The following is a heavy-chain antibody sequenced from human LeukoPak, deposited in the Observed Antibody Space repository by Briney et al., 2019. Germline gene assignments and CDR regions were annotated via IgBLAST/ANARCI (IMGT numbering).Heavy chain of an antibody. J-gene: IGHJ4*02. CDR2: IRYDGSNK. Sequence: GGSLRLSCVASGFTFSSYGMHWVRQAPGKGLEWVAFIRYDGSNKYYADSVKGRFTISRDNSKNTLYLQMNSLRAEDTAVYYCEKDLGGSGSYYNSYYFDYWGQGTLVTVSS. V-gene: IGHV3-30*02. CDR1: GFTFSSYG. CDR3: EKDLGGSGSYYNSYYFDY. D-gene: IGHD3-10*01.